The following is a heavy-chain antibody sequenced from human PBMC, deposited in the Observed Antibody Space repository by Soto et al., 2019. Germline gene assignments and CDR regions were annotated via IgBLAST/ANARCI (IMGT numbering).Heavy chain of an antibody. CDR3: ARPGSGYDVLTGRYFYYYHTVDV. CDR1: GFIFSTYA. J-gene: IGHJ6*02. CDR2: ISYDGNTK. V-gene: IGHV3-30-3*01. Sequence: PVGSLRLSCAASGFIFSTYAMHWVRQPPGKGLEWAAVISYDGNTKDYADSVKGRFSISRDNSKNTVYLQMSSLRTEDTAVYYCARPGSGYDVLTGRYFYYYHTVDVWGQGTTVTVS. D-gene: IGHD3-9*01.